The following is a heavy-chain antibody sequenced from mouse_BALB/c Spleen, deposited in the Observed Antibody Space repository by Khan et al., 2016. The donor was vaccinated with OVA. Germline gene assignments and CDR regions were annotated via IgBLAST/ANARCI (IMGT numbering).Heavy chain of an antibody. CDR2: INPTSTYT. CDR1: GYTFTSYT. V-gene: IGHV1-4*01. J-gene: IGHJ3*01. Sequence: QVQLKQSGTELARPGASVKMSCKASGYTFTSYTMHWVKQRPGQGLEWIGYINPTSTYTNYNQKFKDKATLTAEKYSITAYMQLSSLTSEDAAVYYCAREGAYYRSDGWFAYWGQGTLVTVSA. D-gene: IGHD2-14*01. CDR3: AREGAYYRSDGWFAY.